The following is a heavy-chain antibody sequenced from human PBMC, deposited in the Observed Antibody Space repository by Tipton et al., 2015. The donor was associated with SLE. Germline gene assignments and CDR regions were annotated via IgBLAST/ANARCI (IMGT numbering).Heavy chain of an antibody. D-gene: IGHD3-22*01. CDR2: LSRSSTTI. Sequence: SLRLSCAASGFTFSAYAMNWVRQAPGKGLEWISYLSRSSTTIFYADSVKGRFTISRDNVKNSLHLQMNNLRPEDTAVYYCAVVLTSIGWGQGTLVTVSS. V-gene: IGHV3-48*01. CDR3: AVVLTSIG. J-gene: IGHJ4*02. CDR1: GFTFSAYA.